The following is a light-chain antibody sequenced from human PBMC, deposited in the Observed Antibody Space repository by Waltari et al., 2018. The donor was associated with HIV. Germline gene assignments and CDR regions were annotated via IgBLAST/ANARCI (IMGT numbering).Light chain of an antibody. CDR2: RDT. V-gene: IGLV3-25*03. CDR1: VLSKQY. CDR3: QSADNSGAHVL. J-gene: IGLJ3*02. Sequence: SYELTQPPSVSVSPGQTAGITCFGDVLSKQYTYWYRQKPGRAPVMVIYRDTQRPSGIPERFSGSHSGTTVTLTIGGVQAEDEADYYCQSADNSGAHVLFGGGTRLTVL.